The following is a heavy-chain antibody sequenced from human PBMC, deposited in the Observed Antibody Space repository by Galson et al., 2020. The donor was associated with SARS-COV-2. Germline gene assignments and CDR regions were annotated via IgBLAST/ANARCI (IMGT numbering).Heavy chain of an antibody. D-gene: IGHD6-19*01. CDR2: IYHSGST. J-gene: IGHJ4*02. CDR1: GYSISSGYY. V-gene: IGHV4-38-2*02. Sequence: SETLSLTCTVSGYSISSGYYWGWLRPPPGKGLEWIGSIYHSGSTYYNPSLKSRVTISVDTSKNQFSLKLSAVTAADTAVYYCASDVNDRAIAVAGTYYWGQGTLVTVSS. CDR3: ASDVNDRAIAVAGTYY.